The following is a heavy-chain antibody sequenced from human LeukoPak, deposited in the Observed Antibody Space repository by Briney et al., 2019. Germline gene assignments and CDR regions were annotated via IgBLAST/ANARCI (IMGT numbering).Heavy chain of an antibody. D-gene: IGHD2-15*01. V-gene: IGHV3-48*01. Sequence: GGSLRLSCAASGFTFSNYDMHWVRQAPGKGLEWVSNIGTSGSAMFYADSVEGRFTISRDNGKNPLYLQMNSLRGEDTAVYYCARAYRYCSGGSCYSDYFDYWGQGTLVTVSS. CDR3: ARAYRYCSGGSCYSDYFDY. J-gene: IGHJ4*02. CDR1: GFTFSNYD. CDR2: IGTSGSAM.